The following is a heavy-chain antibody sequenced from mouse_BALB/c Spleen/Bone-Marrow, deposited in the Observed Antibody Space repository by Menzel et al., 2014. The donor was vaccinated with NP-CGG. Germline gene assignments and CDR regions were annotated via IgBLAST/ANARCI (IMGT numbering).Heavy chain of an antibody. J-gene: IGHJ3*01. Sequence: VQGVESGPELVKPGTLVEISCKASGYTFTSYDINWVKQRPGQGLEWIGWIYPGDGITKYNEKFKGKATLTADKSSSTAYVQLSSLTSENSAVYFCARSGDSSGYGFAYWGQGTLVTVSA. CDR2: IYPGDGIT. D-gene: IGHD3-2*01. CDR1: GYTFTSYD. V-gene: IGHV1S56*01. CDR3: ARSGDSSGYGFAY.